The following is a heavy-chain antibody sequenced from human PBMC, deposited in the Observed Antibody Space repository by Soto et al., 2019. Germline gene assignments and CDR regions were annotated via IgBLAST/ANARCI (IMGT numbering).Heavy chain of an antibody. J-gene: IGHJ2*01. CDR2: ISYDGSNK. CDR3: ARETYYYDSSGFDL. Sequence: QVQLVESGGGVVQPGRSLRLSCAASGFTFSSYAMHWVRQAPGKGLEWVAVISYDGSNKYYADSVKGRFTISRDNSKNTLYLQMNSLRAEDTAVYYCARETYYYDSSGFDLWGRGTLVTVSS. CDR1: GFTFSSYA. V-gene: IGHV3-30-3*01. D-gene: IGHD3-22*01.